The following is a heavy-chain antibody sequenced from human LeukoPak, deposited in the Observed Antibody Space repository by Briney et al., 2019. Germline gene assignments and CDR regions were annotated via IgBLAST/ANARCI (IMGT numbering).Heavy chain of an antibody. CDR2: IIPIFGTA. J-gene: IGHJ6*04. CDR1: GYTFTGYY. Sequence: ASVKVSCKASGYTFTGYYMHWVRQAPGQGLEWMGGIIPIFGTAKYAQKFQGRVTITADESTSTAYMELSSLRSEDTAVYDCARDSVVPAPTPDDYGMYVWGEGTTVTVSP. V-gene: IGHV1-69*13. CDR3: ARDSVVPAPTPDDYGMYV. D-gene: IGHD2-2*01.